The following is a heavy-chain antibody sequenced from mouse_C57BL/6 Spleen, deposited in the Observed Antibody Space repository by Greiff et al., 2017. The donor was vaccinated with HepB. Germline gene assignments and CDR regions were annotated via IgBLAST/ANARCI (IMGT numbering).Heavy chain of an antibody. CDR3: AREVASDRFAY. J-gene: IGHJ3*01. D-gene: IGHD1-1*02. CDR2: IDPSDSET. V-gene: IGHV1-52*01. CDR1: GYTFTSYW. Sequence: QVQLQQPGAELVRPGSSVKLSCKASGYTFTSYWMHWVKQRPIQGLEWIGNIDPSDSETHYNQKFKDKATLTVDKSSSTAYMQLSSLTSEDSAVYYCAREVASDRFAYWGEGTLVTVSA.